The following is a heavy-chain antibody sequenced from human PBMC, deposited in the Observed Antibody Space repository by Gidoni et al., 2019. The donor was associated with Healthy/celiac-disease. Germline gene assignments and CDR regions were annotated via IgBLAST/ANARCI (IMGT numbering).Heavy chain of an antibody. CDR2: IYYSGST. CDR1: GGSISSSSYY. J-gene: IGHJ6*02. V-gene: IGHV4-39*01. CDR3: ARRNYLYYGMDV. Sequence: QLQLQESGPGLGKPSETLSLTCTVAGGSISSSSYYWGWIRQPPGKGLEWIGSIYYSGSTYYNPSLKSRVTISVDTSKNQFSLKLSSVTAADTAVYYCARRNYLYYGMDVWGQGTTVTVSS.